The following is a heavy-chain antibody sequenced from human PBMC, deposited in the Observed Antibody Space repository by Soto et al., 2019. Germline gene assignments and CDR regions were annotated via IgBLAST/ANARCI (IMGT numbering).Heavy chain of an antibody. CDR2: ISTYNGDT. CDR1: GYTFTRSG. J-gene: IGHJ6*02. Sequence: ASVKVSCKASGYTFTRSGISWVRQAPGQGLEWMGWISTYNGDTNYAQKFQGRVTITADKSTSTAYMELSSLRSEDTAVYYCARDLKTTVVILDSWGYYYYGMDVWGQGSTVPGSS. V-gene: IGHV1-18*01. CDR3: ARDLKTTVVILDSWGYYYYGMDV. D-gene: IGHD4-17*01.